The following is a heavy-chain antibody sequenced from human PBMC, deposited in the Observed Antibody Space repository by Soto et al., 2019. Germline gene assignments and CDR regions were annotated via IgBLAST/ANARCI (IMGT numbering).Heavy chain of an antibody. CDR3: ARGIVATILPGHY. V-gene: IGHV3-23*01. CDR1: VFTFSSYA. D-gene: IGHD5-12*01. Sequence: GGSLRLSCAASVFTFSSYAMSWVRQAPGKGLEWVSAISGSGGSTYYADSVKGRFTISRDNSKNTLYLQMNSLRAEDTAVYYCARGIVATILPGHYWGQGTLVTVSS. CDR2: ISGSGGST. J-gene: IGHJ4*02.